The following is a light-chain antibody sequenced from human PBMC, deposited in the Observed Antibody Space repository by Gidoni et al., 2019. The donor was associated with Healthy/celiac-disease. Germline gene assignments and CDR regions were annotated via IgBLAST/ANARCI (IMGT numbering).Light chain of an antibody. CDR3: QETYSTPLT. CDR2: GSS. J-gene: IGKJ4*01. Sequence: DIQMTQSPSSLSASVGDRVTIACRASQSIGRFLNWYQHRPGNAPKLLVYGSSILHSGVPSRFSGSGSGTDFSLTISSLEPEDFATYYCQETYSTPLTFXGXTKVEIK. V-gene: IGKV1-39*01. CDR1: QSIGRF.